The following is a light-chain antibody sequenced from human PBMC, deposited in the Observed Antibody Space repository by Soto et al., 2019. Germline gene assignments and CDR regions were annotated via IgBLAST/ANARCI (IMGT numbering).Light chain of an antibody. V-gene: IGKV3-20*01. CDR2: GTS. CDR3: QQYGSSIT. J-gene: IGKJ5*01. CDR1: QSVNSDY. Sequence: EIVLTQSPGTLSLSPGERATLSCRASQSVNSDYLGWFQQKPGQAPRLLIYGTSSRATGIPDRFSGSGSGTDFTLTISRLEPEDFAVFYCQQYGSSITFGQGTRLEI.